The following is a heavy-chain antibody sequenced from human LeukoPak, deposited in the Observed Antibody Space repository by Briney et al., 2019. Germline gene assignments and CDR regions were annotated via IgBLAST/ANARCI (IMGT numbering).Heavy chain of an antibody. CDR2: IKQDGSEK. CDR3: ARLYDILTGYYDY. V-gene: IGHV3-7*01. J-gene: IGHJ4*02. CDR1: GFTFSNYW. D-gene: IGHD3-9*01. Sequence: PGGYLRLSCAASGFTFSNYWMSWVRQAPGKGLEWVANIKQDGSEKYYVDSVKGRFTISRDNAKNSLYLQMNSLRAEDTAVYYCARLYDILTGYYDYWGQGTLVTVSS.